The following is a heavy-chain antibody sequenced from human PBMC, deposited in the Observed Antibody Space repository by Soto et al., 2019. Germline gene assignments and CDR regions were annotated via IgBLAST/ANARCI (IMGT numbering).Heavy chain of an antibody. CDR2: IKSKTDGGTT. V-gene: IGHV3-15*07. CDR3: TTAYSNYVGEGYYYGMDV. D-gene: IGHD4-4*01. J-gene: IGHJ6*02. Sequence: GGSLRLSCAASGFTFSNAWMNWVRQAPGKGLEWVGRIKSKTDGGTTDYAAPVKGRFTISRDDSKNTLYLQMNSLKTEDTAVYYCTTAYSNYVGEGYYYGMDVWGQGTTVTVSS. CDR1: GFTFSNAW.